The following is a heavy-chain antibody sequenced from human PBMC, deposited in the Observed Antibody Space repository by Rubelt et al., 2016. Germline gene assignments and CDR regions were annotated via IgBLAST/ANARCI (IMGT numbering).Heavy chain of an antibody. CDR3: AREDEATAYFDY. D-gene: IGHD5-12*01. CDR1: GYTFTSYA. Sequence: QVQLVQSGGEVKKPGASLKVSCKTSGYTFTSYALHWVRQAPGQRLEWMGWMNAGNGNTRYSQKSQGRVPITRDTSERTADKELSSLRYEGTAVYYCAREDEATAYFDYWGQGTQVTVSS. V-gene: IGHV1-3*01. CDR2: MNAGNGNT. J-gene: IGHJ4*02.